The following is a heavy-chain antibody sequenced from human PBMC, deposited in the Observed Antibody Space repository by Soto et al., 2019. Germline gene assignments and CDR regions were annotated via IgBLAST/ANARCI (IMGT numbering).Heavy chain of an antibody. CDR2: IYWDDDK. J-gene: IGHJ4*02. CDR3: AHSLLENNSGWYVRFDY. Sequence: QITLKESGPTLVKPTQTLTLTCTFSGFSLSTSAVGVGWIRQPPGKALEWLALIYWDDDKRYSPSLKSRLTITKXXSXNXXVLTMTNMDPVDTATYYCAHSLLENNSGWYVRFDYWGQGTLVTVSS. CDR1: GFSLSTSAVG. D-gene: IGHD6-19*01. V-gene: IGHV2-5*02.